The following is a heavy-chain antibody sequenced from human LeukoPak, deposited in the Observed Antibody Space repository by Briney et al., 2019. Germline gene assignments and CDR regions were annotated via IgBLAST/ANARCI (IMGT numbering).Heavy chain of an antibody. J-gene: IGHJ6*01. Sequence: PGGSLRLSCAASAFTVSSNYMRWVRQAPRKGLGWVLVIVRGGPTYCADCVKGRVTIPRENSKNTLYLQMNSLRAEDTAVYYCAREGNYSERDVWGQGATLTVS. V-gene: IGHV3-53*01. CDR2: IVRGGPT. CDR1: AFTVSSNY. CDR3: AREGNYSERDV.